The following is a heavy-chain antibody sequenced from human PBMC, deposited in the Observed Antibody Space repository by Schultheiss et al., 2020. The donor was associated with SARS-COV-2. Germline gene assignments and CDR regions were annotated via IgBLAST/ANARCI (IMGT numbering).Heavy chain of an antibody. V-gene: IGHV3-33*08. CDR2: IWHDGNNK. D-gene: IGHD2-15*01. CDR3: ARGVVDDC. J-gene: IGHJ4*02. Sequence: GGSLRLSCTVYGGSFSGYYWNWIRQPPGKGLEWVAVIWHDGNNKKYADSLKGRFTISRDNSKNTLFLQMNSLRAEDTAVYYCARGVVDDCWGQGTLVTVSS. CDR1: GGSFSGYY.